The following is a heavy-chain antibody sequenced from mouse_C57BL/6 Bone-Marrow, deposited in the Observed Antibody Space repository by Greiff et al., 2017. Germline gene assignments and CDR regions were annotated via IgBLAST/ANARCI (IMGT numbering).Heavy chain of an antibody. CDR1: GYTFTSYW. D-gene: IGHD2-3*01. Sequence: QVQLQQPGAELVMPGASVKLSCKASGYTFTSYWMHWVKQRPGQGLEWIGEIDPSDSYTNYNQKFKGKSTLTVDKSSSTAYMQLRSLTSEVSAVYYCAREGSSIYDGYYSYAMDYWGQGTSVTVSS. CDR2: IDPSDSYT. J-gene: IGHJ4*01. CDR3: AREGSSIYDGYYSYAMDY. V-gene: IGHV1-69*01.